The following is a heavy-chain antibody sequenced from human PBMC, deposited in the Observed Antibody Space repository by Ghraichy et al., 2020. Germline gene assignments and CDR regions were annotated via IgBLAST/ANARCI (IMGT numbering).Heavy chain of an antibody. V-gene: IGHV1-2*06. Sequence: ASVKVSCKASGYSFTDYFMHWVRQAPGQGLEWMGRINPNSGGTNYAQKLQDRVTMTRDTSISTAYMDLISLRSDDTAVYFCARESLREAGNALDIWGQGTMFTVSS. J-gene: IGHJ3*02. CDR2: INPNSGGT. D-gene: IGHD6-19*01. CDR3: ARESLREAGNALDI. CDR1: GYSFTDYF.